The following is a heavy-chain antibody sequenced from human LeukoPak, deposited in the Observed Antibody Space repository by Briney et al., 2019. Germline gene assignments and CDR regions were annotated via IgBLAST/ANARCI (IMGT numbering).Heavy chain of an antibody. CDR3: ARVHYDSWSGYLYYFDY. CDR1: GFTFSSYW. Sequence: GGSLRLSCAASGFTFSSYWMSWVRQAPGKGLEWVANIKQDGSERYYVDSVKGRFTISRDNAKNSLYLQMNSLRAEDTAVYYCARVHYDSWSGYLYYFDYWGQGTLVTVSS. CDR2: IKQDGSER. V-gene: IGHV3-7*01. J-gene: IGHJ4*02. D-gene: IGHD3-3*01.